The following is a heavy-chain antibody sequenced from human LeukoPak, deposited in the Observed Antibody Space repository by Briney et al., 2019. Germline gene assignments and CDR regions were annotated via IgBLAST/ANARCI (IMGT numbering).Heavy chain of an antibody. CDR1: GFTFSSYA. V-gene: IGHV3-30-3*01. CDR3: ARGSSSWSDFDY. CDR2: ISYDGSNK. J-gene: IGHJ4*02. Sequence: GGSLRLSCAASGFTFSSYAMHWVRQAPGKGLEWVAVISYDGSNKYYADSVKGRFTISRDNAKNSLYLQMNSLRAEDTAVYYCARGSSSWSDFDYWGQGTLVTVSS. D-gene: IGHD6-13*01.